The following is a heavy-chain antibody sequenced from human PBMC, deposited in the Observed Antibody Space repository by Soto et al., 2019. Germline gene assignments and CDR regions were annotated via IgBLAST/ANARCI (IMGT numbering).Heavy chain of an antibody. CDR2: IYYSGST. CDR3: ARHIYADYAVVWFDP. Sequence: PSETLSLTCTVSGGSISSSSYYWGWIRQPPGKGLEWIGSIYYSGSTYYNPSLKSRVTISVDTSKNQFSLKLSSVTAADTAVYYCARHIYADYAVVWFDPWGQGTLVTVSS. J-gene: IGHJ5*02. V-gene: IGHV4-39*01. D-gene: IGHD4-17*01. CDR1: GGSISSSSYY.